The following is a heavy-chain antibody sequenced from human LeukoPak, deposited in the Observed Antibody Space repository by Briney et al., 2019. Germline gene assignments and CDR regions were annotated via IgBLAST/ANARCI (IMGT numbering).Heavy chain of an antibody. CDR2: IVVGSGNT. D-gene: IGHD4-23*01. Sequence: SVKVSCKASGFTFTSSAMQWVRQARGQRLEWIGWIVVGSGNTNYAQKFQERVTMTRDMSTSTAYMELSSLRSEDTAVYYCAADGGLTKAPEIGYYYYYMDVWGKGTTVTVSS. J-gene: IGHJ6*03. CDR3: AADGGLTKAPEIGYYYYYMDV. CDR1: GFTFTSSA. V-gene: IGHV1-58*02.